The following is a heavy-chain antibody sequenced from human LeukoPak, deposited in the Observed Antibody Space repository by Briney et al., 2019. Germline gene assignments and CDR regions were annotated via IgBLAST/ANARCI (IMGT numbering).Heavy chain of an antibody. Sequence: GGSLRLSCAASGFTFSSYAMSWVRQAPGKGLEWVSAISGSGGSTYYADSVKGRFTISRDNSKNTLYLQMNSLRAEATAVYYCAKLGIVVVVAATTWFDPWGQGTLVTVSS. CDR3: AKLGIVVVVAATTWFDP. CDR2: ISGSGGST. V-gene: IGHV3-23*01. D-gene: IGHD2-15*01. CDR1: GFTFSSYA. J-gene: IGHJ5*02.